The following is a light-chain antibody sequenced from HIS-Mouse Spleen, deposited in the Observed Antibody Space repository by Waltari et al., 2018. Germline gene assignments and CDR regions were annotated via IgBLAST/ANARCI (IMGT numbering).Light chain of an antibody. V-gene: IGLV1-47*01. J-gene: IGLJ3*02. CDR1: SSNIGSNS. Sequence: QSVLTQPPSASGTPGQRVPISCSGSSSNIGSNSVYWYQQLPGTAPKLLIYRNNQRPSVVPDRFSGSKSGTSASLAISGLRSEDEADYYCAAWDDSLSGPVFGGGTKLTVL. CDR3: AAWDDSLSGPV. CDR2: RNN.